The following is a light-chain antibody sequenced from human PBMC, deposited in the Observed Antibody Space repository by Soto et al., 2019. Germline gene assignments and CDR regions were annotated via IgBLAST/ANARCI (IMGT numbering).Light chain of an antibody. V-gene: IGLV2-23*03. CDR1: SSDVGSYNL. Sequence: QSALTQPASVSGSPGQSITISCTGTSSDVGSYNLVSWYQQHPGKAPNLMIYEGSKPPSGVSNLFSGSKSGNTASLTISGLHAEEEADYYCSSDAGSSDFVFGTGTQLTVL. CDR2: EGS. J-gene: IGLJ1*01. CDR3: SSDAGSSDFV.